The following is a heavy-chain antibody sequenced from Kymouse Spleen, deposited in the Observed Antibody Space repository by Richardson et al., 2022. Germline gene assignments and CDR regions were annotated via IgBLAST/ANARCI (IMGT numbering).Heavy chain of an antibody. Sequence: EVQLVESGGGLVQPGRSLRLSCAASGFTFDDYAMHWVRQAPGKGLEWVSGISWNSGSIGYADSVKGRFTISRDNAKNSLYLQMNSLRAEDTALYYCAKDITMVRGVSDAFDIWGQGTMVTVSS. V-gene: IGHV3-9*01. CDR1: GFTFDDYA. J-gene: IGHJ3*02. CDR2: ISWNSGSI. CDR3: AKDITMVRGVSDAFDI. D-gene: IGHD3-10*01.